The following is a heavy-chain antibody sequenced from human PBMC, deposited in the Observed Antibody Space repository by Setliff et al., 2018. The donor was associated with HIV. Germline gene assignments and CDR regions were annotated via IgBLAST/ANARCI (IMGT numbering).Heavy chain of an antibody. CDR3: AKAGYDSSGYGAFDI. CDR1: GYTFTNYD. J-gene: IGHJ3*02. CDR2: ISPNFGHT. V-gene: IGHV1-18*01. D-gene: IGHD3-22*01. Sequence: GASVKVSCKASGYTFTNYDMQWVRQAPGQGLEWMGWISPNFGHTKYAQKFLDRVTMTVDTATSRVYMELSSLRSEDTAVYYCAKAGYDSSGYGAFDIWGQGTMVTVS.